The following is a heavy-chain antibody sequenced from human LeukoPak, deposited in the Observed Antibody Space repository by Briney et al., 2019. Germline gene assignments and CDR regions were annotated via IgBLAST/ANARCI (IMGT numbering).Heavy chain of an antibody. CDR3: AKDPMTYGSGSFTPGDY. CDR1: GFTFNNYA. CDR2: ISYDGSNK. D-gene: IGHD6-19*01. Sequence: GRSLRLSCAASGFTFNNYAMHWVRQAPGKGLEWVAVISYDGSNKYYADSVKGRFTISRDNSKTTLYMQMNSLRPEDTAVYYCAKDPMTYGSGSFTPGDYWGQGTLVTVSS. V-gene: IGHV3-30*18. J-gene: IGHJ4*02.